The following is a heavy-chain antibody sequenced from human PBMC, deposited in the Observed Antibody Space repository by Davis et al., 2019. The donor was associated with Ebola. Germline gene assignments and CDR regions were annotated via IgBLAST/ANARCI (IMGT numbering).Heavy chain of an antibody. CDR2: IIPLFGTT. CDR3: ARLGTPYSSYDHLDY. CDR1: GGTFSNYA. D-gene: IGHD5-12*01. Sequence: SVKVSCKASGGTFSNYAISWVRQAPGQGLERLGGIIPLFGTTYYAQKFQGRVTITADESTSTAYIEVSSLRSEDTALYYCARLGTPYSSYDHLDYWGQGTLVTVSS. V-gene: IGHV1-69*13. J-gene: IGHJ4*02.